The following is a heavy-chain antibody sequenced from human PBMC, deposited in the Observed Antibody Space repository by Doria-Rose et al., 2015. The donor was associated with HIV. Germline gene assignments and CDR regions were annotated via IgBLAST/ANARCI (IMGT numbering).Heavy chain of an antibody. V-gene: IGHV2-26*01. CDR2: IFSDDER. Sequence: SGPVLVKPTETLALTCTVSGVSLSSPGMGVSWIRQPPGKALEWLADIFSDDERSYETSLKSRLTIYRGTSKSQVVLTMTDMDPVDSATYYCARIKSSRWYHKYYFDFWDQGTLVIVSA. D-gene: IGHD6-13*01. J-gene: IGHJ4*02. CDR3: ARIKSSRWYHKYYFDF. CDR1: GVSLSSPGMG.